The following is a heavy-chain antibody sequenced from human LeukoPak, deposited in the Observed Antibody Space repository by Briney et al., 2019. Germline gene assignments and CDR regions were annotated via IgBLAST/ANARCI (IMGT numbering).Heavy chain of an antibody. CDR3: ARVHGSGWTSWFDP. J-gene: IGHJ5*02. Sequence: SETLSLTCAVYGGSFSGYYWSWIRQPPGKGLEWIGEINHSGSTNYNPSLKSRVTISVDTSKNQFSPKLSSVTAADTAVYYCARVHGSGWTSWFDPWGQGTLVTVSS. V-gene: IGHV4-34*01. CDR1: GGSFSGYY. CDR2: INHSGST. D-gene: IGHD6-19*01.